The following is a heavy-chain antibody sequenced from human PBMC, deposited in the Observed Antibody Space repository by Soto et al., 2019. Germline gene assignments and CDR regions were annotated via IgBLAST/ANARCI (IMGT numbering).Heavy chain of an antibody. V-gene: IGHV1-18*01. D-gene: IGHD6-6*01. CDR2: INVKDGHI. CDR3: ARDFVFLFDY. Sequence: QVQLVQSGAEVKEPGATVKVSCKASGYSFSKYGISWVRQAPGQGLEWLGWINVKDGHINYGRNFQGRLILTTDTSTTTAYMELRTLRFDDTAVYYCARDFVFLFDYWCQGTWVTVSS. CDR1: GYSFSKYG. J-gene: IGHJ4*02.